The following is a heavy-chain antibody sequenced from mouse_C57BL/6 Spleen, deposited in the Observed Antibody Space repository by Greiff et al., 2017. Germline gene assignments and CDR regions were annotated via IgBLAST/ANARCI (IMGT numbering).Heavy chain of an antibody. CDR3: ARPDGGTNLFAY. Sequence: EVKLMESGGDLVKPGGSLKLSCAASGFSFSSYGMSWVRQTPDKRLEWVATISSGGSYTYYPDSVKGRFTISRDNAKNTLYLQMSSLKSEDTAMYYCARPDGGTNLFAYWGQGTLVTVSA. V-gene: IGHV5-6*01. J-gene: IGHJ3*01. CDR1: GFSFSSYG. D-gene: IGHD2-14*01. CDR2: ISSGGSYT.